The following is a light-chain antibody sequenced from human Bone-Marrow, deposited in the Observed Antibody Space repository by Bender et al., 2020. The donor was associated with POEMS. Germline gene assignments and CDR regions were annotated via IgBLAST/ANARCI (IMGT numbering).Light chain of an antibody. CDR2: EVR. V-gene: IGLV2-14*02. CDR1: SSDVGAYNL. CDR3: SSYTSSTTLV. J-gene: IGLJ2*01. Sequence: QSVLTQPPSVSGTPGQSITISCTGASSDVGAYNLVSWYQQHPGKAPKLLIYEVRKRPSGVSNRFSGSKSGNTASLTISGLQAEDEADYYCSSYTSSTTLVFGGGTKLTVL.